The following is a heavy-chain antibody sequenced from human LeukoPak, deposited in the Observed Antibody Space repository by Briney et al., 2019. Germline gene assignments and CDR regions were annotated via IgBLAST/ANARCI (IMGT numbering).Heavy chain of an antibody. CDR2: INPNSGGT. D-gene: IGHD3-10*01. V-gene: IGHV1-2*02. CDR1: GSTFTGYY. J-gene: IGHJ6*03. CDR3: ARGLYYYGSGRIGYYMDV. Sequence: ASVKVSCKASGSTFTGYYMHWVRQAPGQGLEWMGWINPNSGGTNYAQKFQGRVTMTRDTSISTAYMELSRLRSDDTAVYYCARGLYYYGSGRIGYYMDVWGKGTTVTVSS.